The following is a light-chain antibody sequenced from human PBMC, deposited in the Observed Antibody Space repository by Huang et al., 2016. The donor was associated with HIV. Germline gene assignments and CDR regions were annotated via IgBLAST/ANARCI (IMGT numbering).Light chain of an antibody. V-gene: IGKV3-11*01. J-gene: IGKJ3*01. CDR2: DAS. CDR1: QSVSSY. Sequence: EIVLTQSPATLSLSPGERATLSCRASQSVSSYLAWYQQKPGQAPRLLIYDASNRATGIPARFSGSGSGTDFTLTISSLEPEDFAVYYCQQRSNWPLRFTCGPGTKVDIK. CDR3: QQRSNWPLRFT.